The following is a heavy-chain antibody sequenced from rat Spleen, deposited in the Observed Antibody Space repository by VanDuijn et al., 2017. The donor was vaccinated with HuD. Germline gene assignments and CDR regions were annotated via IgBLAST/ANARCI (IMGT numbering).Heavy chain of an antibody. V-gene: IGHV5-46*01. CDR3: ATSGAAISGY. CDR2: ISTSGGST. D-gene: IGHD1-2*01. CDR1: GFTFSSFP. J-gene: IGHJ2*01. Sequence: EVQLVESGGGLVQPGRSMKLSCAASGFTFSSFPMAWVRQAPTKGLEWVATISTSGGSTYYRDSVKGQFTISRDNAKNTLCLQMDSLRSEDTATYYCATSGAAISGYWGQGVMVTVSS.